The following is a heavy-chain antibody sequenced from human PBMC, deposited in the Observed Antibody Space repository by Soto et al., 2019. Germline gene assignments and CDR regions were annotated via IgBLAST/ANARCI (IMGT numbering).Heavy chain of an antibody. CDR1: GGTFSSYT. V-gene: IGHV1-69*02. J-gene: IGHJ4*02. D-gene: IGHD3-10*01. CDR3: ATGSGRGFFDY. CDR2: ILPILGIA. Sequence: QVQLVQSGAEVKKPGSSVKVSCKASGGTFSSYTISWVRQAPGQGLEWMGRILPILGIANYAQKFQGRVTVTADQSTSTAYMELSSLTSEDTAVYYCATGSGRGFFDYCGQGTLVTASS.